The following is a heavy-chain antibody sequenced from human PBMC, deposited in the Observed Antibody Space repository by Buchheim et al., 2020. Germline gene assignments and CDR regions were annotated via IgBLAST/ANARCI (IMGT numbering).Heavy chain of an antibody. CDR3: ARDAYYFDS. D-gene: IGHD3-16*01. CDR1: GGSISGGGDY. V-gene: IGHV4-31*03. CDR2: IAYSGTT. J-gene: IGHJ4*02. Sequence: QVQLQESGPGLVKPSQTLSLTCTVSGGSISGGGDYWNWIRQHPGKGLEWIGYIAYSGTTYYNPSLKGRVIMSVDTSKNQFSLKLTSVTAADTAVYYCARDAYYFDSWGKGTL.